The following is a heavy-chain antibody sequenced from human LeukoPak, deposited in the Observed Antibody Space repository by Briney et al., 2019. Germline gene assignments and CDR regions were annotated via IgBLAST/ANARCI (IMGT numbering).Heavy chain of an antibody. D-gene: IGHD5-12*01. Sequence: KPSETLSLTCTVSGASMSSHYWTWIRQPPGKGLEWIGYIYYSGSTNYNPSLKSRVTISADTSKNQFSLRLSSVTAADTAVYYCARGPSFSGYVNCWGQGTLVTVSS. V-gene: IGHV4-59*11. CDR3: ARGPSFSGYVNC. CDR2: IYYSGST. CDR1: GASMSSHY. J-gene: IGHJ4*02.